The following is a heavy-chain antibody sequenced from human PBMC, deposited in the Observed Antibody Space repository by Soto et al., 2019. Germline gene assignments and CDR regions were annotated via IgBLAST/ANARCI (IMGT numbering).Heavy chain of an antibody. Sequence: SQTLSLTCAISGDSVSSNSAAWNWIRQSPSRGLEWLGRTFYRSKWYNDYAVSVKSRMTINPDTSNNQFSLQMKSVTPEDTAVYYCARAVMWGGADAFDIWGQGTMVTVSS. D-gene: IGHD2-21*01. CDR1: GDSVSSNSAA. CDR2: TFYRSKWYN. V-gene: IGHV6-1*01. CDR3: ARAVMWGGADAFDI. J-gene: IGHJ3*02.